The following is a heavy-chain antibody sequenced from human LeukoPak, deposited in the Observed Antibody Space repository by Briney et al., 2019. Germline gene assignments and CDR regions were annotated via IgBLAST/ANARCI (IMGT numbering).Heavy chain of an antibody. CDR2: VDHTGST. J-gene: IGHJ6*03. CDR3: ARGRVSASTWYSTYYNYFYMDV. V-gene: IGHV4-59*01. CDR1: DDSITMYY. Sequence: PSETLSLTCSVSDDSITMYYWTWIGQPPGKGLEWIGHVDHTGSTNFNPSLNGRVSISRDTTKNLFSLRLRSVTAADTAVYFCARGRVSASTWYSTYYNYFYMDVWGKGTTVTVSS. D-gene: IGHD1-1*01.